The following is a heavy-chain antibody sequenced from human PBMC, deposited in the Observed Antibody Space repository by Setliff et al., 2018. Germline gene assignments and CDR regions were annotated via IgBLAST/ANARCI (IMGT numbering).Heavy chain of an antibody. D-gene: IGHD5-18*01. CDR3: ARGYSYEINWFDP. CDR2: INAGNGNT. V-gene: IGHV1-3*01. CDR1: GYTFTSYA. J-gene: IGHJ5*02. Sequence: ASVKVSCKASGYTFTSYAMHWVRQAPGQRLEWMGWINAGNGNTKYSQKFQGRVTITRDTSASTAYMELSSLRSEDTAVYYCARGYSYEINWFDPWGQGTLVTVS.